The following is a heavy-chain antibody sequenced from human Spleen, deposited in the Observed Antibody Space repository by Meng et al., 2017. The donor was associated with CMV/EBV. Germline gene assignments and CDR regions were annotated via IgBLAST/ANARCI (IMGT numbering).Heavy chain of an antibody. V-gene: IGHV3-30-3*01. CDR2: ISHDGSSE. D-gene: IGHD2/OR15-2a*01. CDR3: AASNHYFHTGFDY. J-gene: IGHJ4*02. CDR1: EFTFSSYA. Sequence: GESLKISCAASEFTFSSYAMYWVRQAPGKGLEWVAIISHDGSSEHFADSVKGRFTISRDNSKNTVYLQMSSLRAEDTAVYSCAASNHYFHTGFDYWGQGTLVTVSS.